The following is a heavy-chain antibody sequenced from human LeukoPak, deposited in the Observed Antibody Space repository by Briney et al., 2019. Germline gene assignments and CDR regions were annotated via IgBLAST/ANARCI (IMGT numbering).Heavy chain of an antibody. CDR3: TTIPWELLSGGSET. Sequence: GVLRLSCAASGFTFSNAWMSWVRQAPGKGLEWVGRIKSKTDGGTTDYAAPVKGRFTISRGDSKNTLYLQMNSLKTEDTAVYYCTTIPWELLSGGSETWGQGTLVTVSS. CDR2: IKSKTDGGTT. V-gene: IGHV3-15*01. J-gene: IGHJ5*02. CDR1: GFTFSNAW. D-gene: IGHD1-26*01.